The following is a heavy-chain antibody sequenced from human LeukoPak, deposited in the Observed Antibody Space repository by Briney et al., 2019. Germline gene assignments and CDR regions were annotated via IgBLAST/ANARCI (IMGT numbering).Heavy chain of an antibody. J-gene: IGHJ5*02. CDR1: GGTFSSYA. CDR2: VIPIFGTA. V-gene: IGHV1-69*01. CDR3: ARRLGYWFDP. Sequence: SVKVSCKASGGTFSSYAISWVRQAPGQGLEWMGGVIPIFGTANYAQKFQGRITITADESTSTAYMELSSLRSEDTAVYYCARRLGYWFDPWGQGTLVTVSS. D-gene: IGHD3-22*01.